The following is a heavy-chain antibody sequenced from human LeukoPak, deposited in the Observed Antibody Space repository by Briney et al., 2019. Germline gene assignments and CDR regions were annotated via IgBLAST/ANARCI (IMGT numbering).Heavy chain of an antibody. J-gene: IGHJ6*02. D-gene: IGHD3-22*01. CDR3: ARAWSDYYDSSGYYSAGDYYGMDV. CDR1: GFTFSSYS. Sequence: GGSLRLSCAASGFTFSSYSMNWVRQAPGKGLEWVSVIFSGGNTDYADSVKGRFTVSRDNSKNTLYLHMNSLRAEDTAVYYCARAWSDYYDSSGYYSAGDYYGMDVWGQGTTVTVSS. CDR2: IFSGGNT. V-gene: IGHV3-66*01.